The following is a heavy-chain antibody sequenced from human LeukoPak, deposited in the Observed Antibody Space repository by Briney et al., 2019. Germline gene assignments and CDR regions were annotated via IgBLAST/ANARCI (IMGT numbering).Heavy chain of an antibody. Sequence: SETLSLTCTVSGDSIRSSRYHWAWIRQPPGTGLEWIGSSHYSGSTYYDPSLKSRVTISEDTPKNQLSLKLNSATSSDTAVYFCARRDYGGLLDYWGQGTLVTVSS. D-gene: IGHD4-23*01. CDR2: SHYSGST. CDR3: ARRDYGGLLDY. J-gene: IGHJ4*02. V-gene: IGHV4-39*01. CDR1: GDSIRSSRYH.